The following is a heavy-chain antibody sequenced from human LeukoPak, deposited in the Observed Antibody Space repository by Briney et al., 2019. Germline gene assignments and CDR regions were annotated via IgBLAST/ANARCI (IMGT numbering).Heavy chain of an antibody. J-gene: IGHJ4*02. D-gene: IGHD5-12*01. V-gene: IGHV3-48*01. CDR1: GFIFSSSW. Sequence: GGSLRLSCAASGFIFSSSWMHWVRQAPGKGLEWISYISNSSRTIYYADSVEGRFTISRDNAKNSLYLQMNSLRAEDTAMYYCASGWLRRDFWGQGTLVTVSS. CDR3: ASGWLRRDF. CDR2: ISNSSRTI.